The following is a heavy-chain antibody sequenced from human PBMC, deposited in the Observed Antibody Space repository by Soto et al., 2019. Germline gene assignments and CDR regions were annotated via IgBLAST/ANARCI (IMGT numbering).Heavy chain of an antibody. V-gene: IGHV1-18*01. D-gene: IGHD4-17*01. J-gene: IGHJ3*02. CDR1: GYGFTSYG. CDR3: ARDSALRALPDI. Sequence: ASVKVAWKGSGYGFTSYGISWVRQAPGQGLEWMGWISAYNGNTNYTQKLQGRVTMTTDTSTGTAYMELRSLRSDDTAVYSCARDSALRALPDIRGQGTMVTVSS. CDR2: ISAYNGNT.